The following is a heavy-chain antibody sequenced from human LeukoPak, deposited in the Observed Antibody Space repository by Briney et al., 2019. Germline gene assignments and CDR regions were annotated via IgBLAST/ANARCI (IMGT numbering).Heavy chain of an antibody. V-gene: IGHV3-7*04. CDR2: IKFDESEK. J-gene: IGHJ4*02. CDR3: ARVTTNGYFEY. CDR1: GFTFSDYW. Sequence: PGGSLRLSCAASGFTFSDYWMSWVRQAPGKGLEWVASIKFDESEKHYMDSVKGRFTISRDSANSSLYLQMNSLRAEDTDVYFCARVTTNGYFEYWGQGSLVTV. D-gene: IGHD1-1*01.